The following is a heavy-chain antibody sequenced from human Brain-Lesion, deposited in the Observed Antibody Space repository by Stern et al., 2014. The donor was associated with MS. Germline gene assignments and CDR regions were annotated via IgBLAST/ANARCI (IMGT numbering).Heavy chain of an antibody. D-gene: IGHD5-12*01. J-gene: IGHJ4*02. CDR2: IYYSGTT. V-gene: IGHV4-39*01. CDR1: GGSISRSTYY. CDR3: ARHDGWLPHY. Sequence: VQLEESGPGLVKPSETLSLTCSVSGGSISRSTYYWGWLRQPPGKGLEWIGSIYYSGTTYSTPPLKSRVTIDTSPNQFSRGLTSVTAADTAVYYCARHDGWLPHYWSQGTLVTVSS.